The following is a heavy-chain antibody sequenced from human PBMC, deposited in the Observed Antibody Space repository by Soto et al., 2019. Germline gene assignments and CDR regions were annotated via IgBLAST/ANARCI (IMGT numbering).Heavy chain of an antibody. CDR2: IYHGGNI. V-gene: IGHV4-4*02. D-gene: IGHD2-21*01. Sequence: SETLSLTCAVSGDSINSTDWWNWVRQSPGKGLEWIGEIYHGGNIYYNPSLKSRVTISMDKSKNQFSLNLFYVTAADTAVYYCAASCVGCGGFNYYGMDVWGQGTTVTVSS. J-gene: IGHJ6*02. CDR1: GDSINSTDW. CDR3: AASCVGCGGFNYYGMDV.